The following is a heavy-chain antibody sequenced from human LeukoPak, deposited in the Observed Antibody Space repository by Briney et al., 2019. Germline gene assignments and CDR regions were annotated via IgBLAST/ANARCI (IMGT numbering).Heavy chain of an antibody. CDR2: IYYSGST. D-gene: IGHD3-3*01. V-gene: IGHV4-59*01. Sequence: SETLSLTCTVSGGSISSYYWSWIRQPPGKGLEWNGYIYYSGSTNYNPSLKSRVTISVDTSKNQFSLKLSSVTAADTAVYYCARVAGAYDFWSGYNYYYMDVWGKGTTVTVSS. CDR1: GGSISSYY. J-gene: IGHJ6*03. CDR3: ARVAGAYDFWSGYNYYYMDV.